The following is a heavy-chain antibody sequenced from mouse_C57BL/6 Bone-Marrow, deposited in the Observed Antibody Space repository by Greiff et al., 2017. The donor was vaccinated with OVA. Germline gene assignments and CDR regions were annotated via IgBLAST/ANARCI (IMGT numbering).Heavy chain of an antibody. Sequence: EVQLQQSGPELVKPGASVKISCKASGYTFTDYYMNWVKQSHGKSLEWIGDINPNNGGTSYNQKFKGKATLTVDKSSSTAYMELRSLTSEDSAGYYCAREYNSVSSYTFWYFDVWGGGTAVTVSS. CDR3: AREYNSVSSYTFWYFDV. D-gene: IGHD1-1*01. V-gene: IGHV1-26*01. CDR2: INPNNGGT. J-gene: IGHJ1*01. CDR1: GYTFTDYY.